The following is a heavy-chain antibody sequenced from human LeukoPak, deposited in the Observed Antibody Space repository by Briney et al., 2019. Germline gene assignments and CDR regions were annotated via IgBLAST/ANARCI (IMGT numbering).Heavy chain of an antibody. D-gene: IGHD5-12*01. CDR2: SKPNSGGT. V-gene: IGHV1-2*02. J-gene: IGHJ4*02. CDR3: AREYSRYSGTYYDY. Sequence: GASVKVSCKASGYTFTGHFIHWVRQAPGQGLEWMGWSKPNSGGTNYAQKFQGRVTMTRDTSISTAYMELSRVRSDDTAVYSCAREYSRYSGTYYDYWGQGALVTVSS. CDR1: GYTFTGHF.